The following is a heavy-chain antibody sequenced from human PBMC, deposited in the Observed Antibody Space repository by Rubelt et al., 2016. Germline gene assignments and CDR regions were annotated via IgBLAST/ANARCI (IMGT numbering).Heavy chain of an antibody. CDR2: ISSSRSYI. V-gene: IGHV3-21*01. CDR1: GFTFSSYS. Sequence: GGSLRLSCAASGFTFSSYSMNWVRQAPGKGLEWVSSISSSRSYIYYADSVKGRFTISRDNAKTSLYLQMNSLRAEDTAVYYCARARGYGDYTFPFAYWGQGTLVTVSS. J-gene: IGHJ4*02. D-gene: IGHD4-17*01. CDR3: ARARGYGDYTFPFAY.